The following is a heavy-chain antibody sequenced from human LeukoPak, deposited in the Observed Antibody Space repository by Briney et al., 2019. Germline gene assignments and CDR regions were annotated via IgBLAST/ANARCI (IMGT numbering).Heavy chain of an antibody. CDR3: ARLVTPGVARWFDP. CDR1: GYKFIDHW. J-gene: IGHJ5*02. CDR2: FYPGDSDA. D-gene: IGHD1-1*01. V-gene: IGHV5-51*01. Sequence: GDSLKISCKTSGYKFIDHWIGWVRQMPGKGLEWMAIFYPGDSDARYSTSFQGQFTISADKSITTAYLQWSSLKASDTATYYCARLVTPGVARWFDPWGQGTPVTVSS.